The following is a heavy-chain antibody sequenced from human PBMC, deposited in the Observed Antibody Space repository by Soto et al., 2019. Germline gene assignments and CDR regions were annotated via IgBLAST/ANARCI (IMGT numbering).Heavy chain of an antibody. Sequence: GEPLKISCKGSGYSFPNYWIAWVRQMPGKGLEWMGIIFPADSDTKYSPSFQGQVTISADKSISTAYLQWSSLKASDTAMYYCASSVVVPSTMNYFDYWGQGSRVTVSS. V-gene: IGHV5-51*01. D-gene: IGHD2-15*01. CDR3: ASSVVVPSTMNYFDY. CDR2: IFPADSDT. J-gene: IGHJ4*02. CDR1: GYSFPNYW.